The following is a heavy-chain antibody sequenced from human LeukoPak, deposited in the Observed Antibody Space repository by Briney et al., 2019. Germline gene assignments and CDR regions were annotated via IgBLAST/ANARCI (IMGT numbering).Heavy chain of an antibody. CDR1: GYTLTELS. J-gene: IGHJ1*01. V-gene: IGHV1-24*01. CDR2: FDPEDGVT. CDR3: ATEYYYDSSGYYRGSFQH. Sequence: ASVKDSCKVSGYTLTELSMHWVRQAPGKGLERMGGFDPEDGVTIYAQKFQGRVTMIEDTSTDTAYMELSSLRSEDTAVYYCATEYYYDSSGYYRGSFQHWGQGTLVTVSS. D-gene: IGHD3-22*01.